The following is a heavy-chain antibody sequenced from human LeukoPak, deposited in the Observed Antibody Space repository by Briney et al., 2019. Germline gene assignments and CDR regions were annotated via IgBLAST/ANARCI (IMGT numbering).Heavy chain of an antibody. V-gene: IGHV1-46*01. D-gene: IGHD2-15*01. CDR3: ARSALGFCSGGSCTEFDY. CDR2: INPSGGST. J-gene: IGHJ4*02. CDR1: GYTFTSYY. Sequence: GASVKVSCKASGYTFTSYYMHWVRQAPGQGLEWMGIINPSGGSTSYAQKFQGRVTMTRDMSTSTVYMELSSLRSEDTAVYYCARSALGFCSGGSCTEFDYWGQGTLVTVSS.